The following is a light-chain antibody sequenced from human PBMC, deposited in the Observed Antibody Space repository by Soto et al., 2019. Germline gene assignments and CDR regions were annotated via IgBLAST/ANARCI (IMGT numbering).Light chain of an antibody. CDR2: GAS. J-gene: IGKJ2*01. CDR1: QSVRGD. CDR3: QQYHNRPRT. Sequence: EIVMTQSPATLSVSPGERATLSCRASQSVRGDLAWYQHKPGQAPRLLIYGASTRATGVPARFSGSGSGTQFTLIISSLQPEDFAIYYCQQYHNRPRTFGQGTKLEIK. V-gene: IGKV3-15*01.